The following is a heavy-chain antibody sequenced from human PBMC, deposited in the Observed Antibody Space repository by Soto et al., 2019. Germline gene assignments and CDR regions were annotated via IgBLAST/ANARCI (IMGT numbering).Heavy chain of an antibody. CDR2: ISAYNGNK. CDR3: GRTGGGVAARPFEY. V-gene: IGHV1-18*04. CDR1: GYMFTTYG. J-gene: IGHJ4*02. D-gene: IGHD6-6*01. Sequence: QVQLVQSGGEVKKPGASVEVSCRTSGYMFTTYGMSWVRQAPGQGLEWMAWISAYNGNKKYAQKFQGRVTLTTDTSSRTVSMELRNLSSDDTGTYFCGRTGGGVAARPFEYWGQGTLFTVSS.